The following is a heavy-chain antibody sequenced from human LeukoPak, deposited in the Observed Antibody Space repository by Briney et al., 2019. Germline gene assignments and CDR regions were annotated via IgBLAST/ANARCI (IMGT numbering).Heavy chain of an antibody. J-gene: IGHJ4*02. Sequence: PGGSLRLSCAASGFIFSDYYMSWIRQAPGKGLEWVAVISYDGSNKYYGDSVKGRFTISRDNSKNTLYLQMNSLRAEDTAVYYCAKALYATEAIDYWGQGTLVTVSS. D-gene: IGHD2-2*02. CDR1: GFIFSDYY. CDR2: ISYDGSNK. V-gene: IGHV3-30*18. CDR3: AKALYATEAIDY.